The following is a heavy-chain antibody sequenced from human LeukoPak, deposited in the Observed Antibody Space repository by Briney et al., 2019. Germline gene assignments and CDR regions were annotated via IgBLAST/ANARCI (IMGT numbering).Heavy chain of an antibody. V-gene: IGHV3-21*01. Sequence: GGSLRLSCAPSGFTFTDYSMNWVRQAPGKGLEWVASISTVSTYTFYADSVKGRFIISRDNVRNTLYLQMHSLRVEDTAVYYCARVRYGDYTGWGQGTLVTVFS. CDR3: ARVRYGDYTG. D-gene: IGHD3-3*01. CDR2: ISTVSTYT. CDR1: GFTFTDYS. J-gene: IGHJ4*02.